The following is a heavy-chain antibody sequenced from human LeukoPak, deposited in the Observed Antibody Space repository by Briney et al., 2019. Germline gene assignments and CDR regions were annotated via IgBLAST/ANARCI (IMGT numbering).Heavy chain of an antibody. CDR1: GYTFTSYY. CDR3: AREGVAARGTYYMDV. V-gene: IGHV1-46*01. Sequence: ASVKVSCKASGYTFTSYYMHWVRQAPGQGLEWMGIINPSGGSTSYAQKFQGRVTMTRDTSTSTVYMELSSLRSEDTAVYYCAREGVAARGTYYMDVWGKGTTVTISS. J-gene: IGHJ6*03. CDR2: INPSGGST. D-gene: IGHD2-15*01.